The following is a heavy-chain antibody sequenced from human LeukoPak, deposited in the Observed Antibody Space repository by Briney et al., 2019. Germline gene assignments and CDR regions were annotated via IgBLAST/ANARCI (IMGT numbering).Heavy chain of an antibody. CDR1: GFTFSSYS. D-gene: IGHD6-13*01. CDR2: ISSSSSYI. CDR3: ARDSSRTAFDY. Sequence: PGGSLRLSCAASGFTFSSYSMNWVRQAPGKGLEWVSSISSSSSYIYYADSVKGRFTISRDNAKSSVYLQMNSLRAEDTAVYYCARDSSRTAFDYWGQGTLVTVSS. V-gene: IGHV3-21*01. J-gene: IGHJ4*02.